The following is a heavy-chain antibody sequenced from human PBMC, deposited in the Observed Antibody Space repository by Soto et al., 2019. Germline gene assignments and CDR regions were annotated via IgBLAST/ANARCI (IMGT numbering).Heavy chain of an antibody. D-gene: IGHD1-26*01. J-gene: IGHJ5*02. CDR1: GGSFSGYY. Sequence: PSETLSLTCAVYGGSFSGYYWSWIRQPPGKGLEWIGEINHSGSTNYNPSLKSRVTISVDTSKNQFSLKLSSVTAADTAVYYCARVGLQGRYPRLYNWFDPWGQGSLVTVSS. V-gene: IGHV4-34*01. CDR2: INHSGST. CDR3: ARVGLQGRYPRLYNWFDP.